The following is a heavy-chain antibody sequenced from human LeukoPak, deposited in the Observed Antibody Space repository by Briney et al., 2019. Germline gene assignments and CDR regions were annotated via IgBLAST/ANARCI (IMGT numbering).Heavy chain of an antibody. J-gene: IGHJ4*02. V-gene: IGHV1-8*01. CDR3: ARGAPGSYCSGGSCPYFDY. CDR1: GYTFTSYD. D-gene: IGHD2-15*01. CDR2: VNPNSGHT. Sequence: ASVKVSCKASGYTFTSYDVNWVRQATGQGLEWMGWVNPNSGHTGYAQKFQGRVTMTTNTSISAAYMELSSLRSEDTAVYYCARGAPGSYCSGGSCPYFDYWGQGTLVSVSS.